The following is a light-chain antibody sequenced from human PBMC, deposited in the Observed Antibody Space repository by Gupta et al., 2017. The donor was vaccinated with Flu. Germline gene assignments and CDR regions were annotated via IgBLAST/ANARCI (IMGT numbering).Light chain of an antibody. CDR2: AAS. J-gene: IGKJ1*01. Sequence: EIVMTQSPATLSVSPGERATLSCRASQSVTTNLAWYQQRPGQAPRLLIYAASTRATGVPGRFSGTGYGTEFTLTISSRQSEDFAVYYCRQYNNWPPWTFGQGTKVEIK. CDR3: RQYNNWPPWT. V-gene: IGKV3-15*01. CDR1: QSVTTN.